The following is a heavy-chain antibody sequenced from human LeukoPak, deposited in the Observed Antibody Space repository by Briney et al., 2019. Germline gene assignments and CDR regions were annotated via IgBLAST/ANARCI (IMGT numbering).Heavy chain of an antibody. CDR3: ARLRRIVVVIAIYYYFDY. J-gene: IGHJ4*02. CDR2: IYYSGSA. Sequence: SETLSLTCTVSGGSISSSSYYWGWIRQPPGKGLEWIGSIYYSGSAYYNPSLKSRVTISVDTSKNQFSLKLSSVTAADTAVYYCARLRRIVVVIAIYYYFDYWGQGTLVTVSS. V-gene: IGHV4-39*01. CDR1: GGSISSSSYY. D-gene: IGHD2-21*01.